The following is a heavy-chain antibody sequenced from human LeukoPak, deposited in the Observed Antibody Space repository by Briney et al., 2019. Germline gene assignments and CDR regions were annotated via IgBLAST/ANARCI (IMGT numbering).Heavy chain of an antibody. J-gene: IGHJ4*02. CDR2: IYWDDEK. D-gene: IGHD3-10*01. Sequence: SGPTLVKPTQTLTLTCTLSGFSLSTSGVAVAWIRQPPGKALEYLGLIYWDDEKRYSPSLKARLTITKDTSKNQVLLRMTNVDPVDAATYFCAHRFGSGTFYYFDYWGQGTLVTVSS. V-gene: IGHV2-5*02. CDR3: AHRFGSGTFYYFDY. CDR1: GFSLSTSGVA.